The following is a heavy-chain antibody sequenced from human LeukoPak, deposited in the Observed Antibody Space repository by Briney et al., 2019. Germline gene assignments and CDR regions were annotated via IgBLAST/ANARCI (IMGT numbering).Heavy chain of an antibody. D-gene: IGHD3-3*02. V-gene: IGHV3-23*01. CDR2: ISGSGGTT. J-gene: IGHJ4*02. CDR3: AKDSHSWRTYFDY. CDR1: GFTFSSSA. Sequence: PGGSLRLSCAASGFTFSSSAMSWVRQAPGKGLEWVSAISGSGGTTYYADSVKGRFTISRDNSKNTLYLQMNSLRAEDTAVYYCAKDSHSWRTYFDYWGQGTLVTVSS.